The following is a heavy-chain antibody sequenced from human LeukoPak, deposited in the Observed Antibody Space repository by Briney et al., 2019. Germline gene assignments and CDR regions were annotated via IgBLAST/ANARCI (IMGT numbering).Heavy chain of an antibody. CDR3: ARAGEGCTHWGCAGF. D-gene: IGHD7-27*01. J-gene: IGHJ4*02. CDR2: INYNGGST. Sequence: PGGSLRLSCSASGFAFGSYSMHWVRQAPGKGLEYVSAINYNGGSTYYADSVKGRFTISRDHSKNVMYLQMNSLRAEDTAVYYCARAGEGCTHWGCAGFWGQGTLVTVSS. CDR1: GFAFGSYS. V-gene: IGHV3-64*04.